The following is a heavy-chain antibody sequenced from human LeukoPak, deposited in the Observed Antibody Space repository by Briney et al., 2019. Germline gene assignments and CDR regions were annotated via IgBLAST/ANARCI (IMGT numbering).Heavy chain of an antibody. Sequence: PGGSLRLSCEASGITFSSYLMTWVRQGPGKGLEWVADISGSGGPTNYADSVKGRFTISRDNSKNTLFLQMNSLRDGDTAIYYCALLAVGATLRVDYWGQGTLVTVSS. CDR1: GITFSSYL. CDR2: ISGSGGPT. D-gene: IGHD1-26*01. CDR3: ALLAVGATLRVDY. V-gene: IGHV3-23*01. J-gene: IGHJ4*02.